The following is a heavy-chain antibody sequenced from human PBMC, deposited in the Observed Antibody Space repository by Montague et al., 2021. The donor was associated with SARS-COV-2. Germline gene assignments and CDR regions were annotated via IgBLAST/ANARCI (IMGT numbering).Heavy chain of an antibody. J-gene: IGHJ4*02. CDR2: IYASGGT. D-gene: IGHD2-15*01. V-gene: IGHV4-4*07. Sequence: SETLSLTCSVSGDPISGFFWNWIRQPAGKGLEWIGRIYASGGTDYNPYLESRVTMSVDTSKNQFSLKVNSVTAADTAMYYYARGVIAAPRVVDYWGRGTLVTISS. CDR1: GDPISGFF. CDR3: ARGVIAAPRVVDY.